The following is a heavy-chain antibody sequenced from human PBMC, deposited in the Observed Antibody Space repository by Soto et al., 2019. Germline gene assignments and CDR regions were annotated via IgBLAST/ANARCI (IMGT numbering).Heavy chain of an antibody. J-gene: IGHJ6*02. D-gene: IGHD3-16*01. CDR2: INAGNGNT. Sequence: ASVKVSCKASGYTFISYAMHWVRQAPGQRLEWMGWINAGNGNTKYSQNFQGRVTLTRDTSASTAYMELRSLRSDDTAVYYCAMVDVYVTPSPQDVWGQGTTVTVSS. CDR3: AMVDVYVTPSPQDV. V-gene: IGHV1-3*01. CDR1: GYTFISYA.